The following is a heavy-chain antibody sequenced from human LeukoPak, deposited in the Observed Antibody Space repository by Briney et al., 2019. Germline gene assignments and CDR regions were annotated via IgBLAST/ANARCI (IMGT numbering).Heavy chain of an antibody. Sequence: SETLSLTCAVYGGSFSGYYWSWIRQPPGKGLEWIGETNHSGSTNYNPSLKSRVAISVDTSKNQFSLKLSSVTAADTAVYYCARVVPAAIFHNWFDPWGQGTLVTVSS. J-gene: IGHJ5*02. CDR1: GGSFSGYY. CDR3: ARVVPAAIFHNWFDP. D-gene: IGHD2-2*01. CDR2: TNHSGST. V-gene: IGHV4-34*01.